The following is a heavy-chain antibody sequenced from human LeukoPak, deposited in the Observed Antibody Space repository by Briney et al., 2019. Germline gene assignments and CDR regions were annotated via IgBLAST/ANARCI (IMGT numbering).Heavy chain of an antibody. J-gene: IGHJ4*02. CDR2: IKGNGREK. CDR1: GFTFSSCW. Sequence: GGSLRPSCAASGFTFSSCWMTWVPQAPGKGLEWVANIKGNGREKYYVDSVKGRFTISRDNAKNSLYLQMNSLRVEDTAVYYCLQRGFDYWGQGALVTVSS. CDR3: LQRGFDY. V-gene: IGHV3-7*03. D-gene: IGHD4-11*01.